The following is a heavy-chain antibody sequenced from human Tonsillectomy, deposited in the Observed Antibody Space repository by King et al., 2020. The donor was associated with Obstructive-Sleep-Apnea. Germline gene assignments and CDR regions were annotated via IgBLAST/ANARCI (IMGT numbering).Heavy chain of an antibody. CDR1: GFTFSSYA. CDR3: VKDSEGARRASAYFDY. D-gene: IGHD1-1*01. Sequence: EVQLVESGGGLVQPGGSLRLSCSASGFTFSSYAMHWVRQAPGKGLEYVSAISSNGGSTYYADTVKGRFTIARDNSKNTLYLQMSSLRAEDTAVYYCVKDSEGARRASAYFDYWGQGTLGTVSS. V-gene: IGHV3-64D*06. CDR2: ISSNGGST. J-gene: IGHJ4*02.